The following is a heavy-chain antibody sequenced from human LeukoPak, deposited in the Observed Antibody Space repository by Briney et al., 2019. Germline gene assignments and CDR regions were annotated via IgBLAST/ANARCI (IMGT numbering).Heavy chain of an antibody. J-gene: IGHJ5*02. V-gene: IGHV5-10-1*01. CDR1: GYSFTSYW. CDR3: ARREGEGFDP. D-gene: IGHD3-16*01. CDR2: IDPSDSYT. Sequence: GESLKISCKGSGYSFTSYWISWVRQMPGKGLGWMGRIDPSDSYTDYSPSFQGHVTISADKSISTAYLQWSSLKASDTAMYYCARREGEGFDPWGQGTLVTVSS.